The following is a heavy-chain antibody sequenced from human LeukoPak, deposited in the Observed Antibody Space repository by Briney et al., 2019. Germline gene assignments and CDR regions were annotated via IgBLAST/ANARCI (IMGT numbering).Heavy chain of an antibody. CDR2: ISGSGGST. CDR3: AELGITMIGGV. D-gene: IGHD3-10*02. V-gene: IGHV3-23*01. J-gene: IGHJ6*04. Sequence: GGSLRLSCAASGFTFSSYAMSWVRQAPGKGLEWISTISGSGGSTYYADSVKGRFTISRDNSKNTLYLQMNSLRAEDTAVYYCAELGITMIGGVWGKGTTVTISS. CDR1: GFTFSSYA.